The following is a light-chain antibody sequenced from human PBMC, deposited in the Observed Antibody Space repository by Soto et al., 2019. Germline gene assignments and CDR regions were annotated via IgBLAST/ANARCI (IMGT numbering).Light chain of an antibody. V-gene: IGKV3-20*01. Sequence: EIVLTQSPGTLSLSPGXRATLSCRASQSVSSSYLAWYQQKPGQAPRLLIYGASSRATGIPDRFSGSGSGTDFTLTISRLEPEDFAVYYCQQYGSSPGTFRQGTKVDIK. CDR1: QSVSSSY. CDR3: QQYGSSPGT. J-gene: IGKJ1*01. CDR2: GAS.